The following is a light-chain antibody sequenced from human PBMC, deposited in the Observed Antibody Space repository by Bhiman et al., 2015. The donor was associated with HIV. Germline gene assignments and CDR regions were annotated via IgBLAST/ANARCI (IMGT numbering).Light chain of an antibody. CDR2: EDN. CDR3: QSYDSNINWV. J-gene: IGLJ3*02. CDR1: SGSIASNY. V-gene: IGLV6-57*01. Sequence: NFMLTQPHSVSESPGKTVTISCTRSSGSIASNYVQWYQQRPGSSPTTMIYEDNQRPSGVPDRFSGSIDSSSNSASLTISGLKTEDKADYYCQSYDSNINWVFGGGTKLTVL.